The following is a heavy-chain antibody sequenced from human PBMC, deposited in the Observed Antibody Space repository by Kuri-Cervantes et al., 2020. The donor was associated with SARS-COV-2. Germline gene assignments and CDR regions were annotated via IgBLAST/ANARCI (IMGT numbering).Heavy chain of an antibody. CDR1: GFTFSSYS. CDR3: ARDRRSIYYDSSGYYIDYYYYGMDV. V-gene: IGHV3-48*02. J-gene: IGHJ6*02. CDR2: ISSSSSTI. D-gene: IGHD3-22*01. Sequence: LTCAASGFTFSSYSMNWVRQAPGKGLEWVSYISSSSSTIYYADSVKGRFTISRDNAKNSLYLQMNSLRDEDTAVYYCARDRRSIYYDSSGYYIDYYYYGMDVWGQGTTVTVSS.